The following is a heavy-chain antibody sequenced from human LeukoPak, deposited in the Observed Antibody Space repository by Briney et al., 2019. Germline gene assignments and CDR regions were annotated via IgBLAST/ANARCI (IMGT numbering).Heavy chain of an antibody. CDR3: ARADIVATNFDY. D-gene: IGHD5-12*01. Sequence: PSETLSLTCTVSGGSISSGDYYWSWIRQPPGKGLEWIGYIYYSGSTYYNPSLKSRVTISVDTSKNQFSLKLSSVTAADTAVHYCARADIVATNFDYWGQGTLVTVSS. CDR2: IYYSGST. V-gene: IGHV4-30-4*01. CDR1: GGSISSGDYY. J-gene: IGHJ4*02.